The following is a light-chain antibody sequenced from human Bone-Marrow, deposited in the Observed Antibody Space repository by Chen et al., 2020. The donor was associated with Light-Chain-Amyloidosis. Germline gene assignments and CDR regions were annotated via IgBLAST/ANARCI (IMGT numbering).Light chain of an antibody. V-gene: IGLV2-14*03. CDR2: DVS. J-gene: IGLJ3*02. CDR1: SNDVGGDNY. CDR3: SSYTSSDTLV. Sequence: QSALTQPASVSGSPGQSITISCTGTSNDVGGDNYVSWYQQHPGNAPKLMIYDVSNVPSGVSIRLSGSKSGNPASLTSSGLQAEDEADFYCSSYTSSDTLVFGGGTKVTVL.